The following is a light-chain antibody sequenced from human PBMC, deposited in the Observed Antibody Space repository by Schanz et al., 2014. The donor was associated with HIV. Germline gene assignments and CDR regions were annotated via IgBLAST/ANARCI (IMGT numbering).Light chain of an antibody. V-gene: IGLV1-44*01. Sequence: QSVLTQPPSASGTPGQGVTISCSVSSSNIGSNAVNWFQHLPGTAPKLLIYNSYHRPSGVPDRFSGSGSGTSASLAISGLQSDDEADYYCAGWDDGLKGWVFGGGTKLTVL. CDR3: AGWDDGLKGWV. CDR1: SSNIGSNA. CDR2: NSY. J-gene: IGLJ3*02.